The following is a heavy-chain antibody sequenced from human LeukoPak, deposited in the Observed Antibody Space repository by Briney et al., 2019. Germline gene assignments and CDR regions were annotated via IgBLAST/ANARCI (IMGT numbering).Heavy chain of an antibody. J-gene: IGHJ3*02. Sequence: SETLSLTCTVSGGSISSGGYSWSWIRQPPGKGLEWIGYIYHSGSTYYNPSLKSRVTISVDTSKNQFSLKLSSVTAADTAVYYCARVVPRLDAFDIWGQGTMVTVSS. CDR3: ARVVPRLDAFDI. CDR1: GGSISSGGYS. CDR2: IYHSGST. D-gene: IGHD2-2*01. V-gene: IGHV4-30-2*01.